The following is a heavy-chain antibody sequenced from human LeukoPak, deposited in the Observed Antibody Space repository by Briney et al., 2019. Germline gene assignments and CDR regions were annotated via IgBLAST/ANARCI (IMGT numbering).Heavy chain of an antibody. V-gene: IGHV4-59*01. D-gene: IGHD2-15*01. Sequence: SETLSPTCIVSGDSISGYYWSWIRQPPGKGLEWIGYIFHSGSTNYSASLKSRVAISVDTSKNQFSLSLNSVTAADTAVYYCVGRAARYFDYWGQGILVTVSS. CDR2: IFHSGST. CDR3: VGRAARYFDY. CDR1: GDSISGYY. J-gene: IGHJ4*02.